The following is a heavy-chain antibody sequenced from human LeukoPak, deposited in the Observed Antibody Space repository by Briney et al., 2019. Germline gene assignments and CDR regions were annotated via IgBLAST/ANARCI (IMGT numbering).Heavy chain of an antibody. CDR2: IIPIFGTA. CDR1: GYSFTNYG. CDR3: ARGLSEGYGDYHTRGYYFDY. D-gene: IGHD4-17*01. Sequence: GASVKVSCKTSGYSFTNYGITWVRQAPGQGLEWMGGIIPIFGTANYAQKFQGRVTITADESTSTAYMELSSLRSEDTAVYYCARGLSEGYGDYHTRGYYFDYWGQGTLVTVSS. J-gene: IGHJ4*02. V-gene: IGHV1-69*13.